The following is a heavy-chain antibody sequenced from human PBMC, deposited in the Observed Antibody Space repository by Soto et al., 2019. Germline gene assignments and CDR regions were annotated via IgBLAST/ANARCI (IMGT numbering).Heavy chain of an antibody. CDR3: AREPLLGGYYTVYYYGTEA. Sequence: GASVKVSCKASGYTFTSYAMHWVRQAPGQRLEWMGWINAGNGNTKYSQKFQGRVTITRDTSASTAYMELSSLRSEDTAVYYCAREPLLGGYYTVYYYGTEAWGNETMV. D-gene: IGHD2-8*02. J-gene: IGHJ6*04. V-gene: IGHV1-3*01. CDR1: GYTFTSYA. CDR2: INAGNGNT.